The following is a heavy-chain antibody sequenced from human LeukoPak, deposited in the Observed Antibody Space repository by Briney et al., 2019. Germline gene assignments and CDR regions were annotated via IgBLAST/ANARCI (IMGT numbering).Heavy chain of an antibody. D-gene: IGHD3-22*01. Sequence: PSETLSLTCTVSSGSISSYYWSWIRQPLGKGLEWIGYIYYSGSTNYNPSLKSRVTISVDTSKNQFSLKLSSVTAADTAVYYCARGKTYYDISKDAFGIWGQGTMVTVSS. CDR2: IYYSGST. CDR3: ARGKTYYDISKDAFGI. J-gene: IGHJ3*02. V-gene: IGHV4-59*01. CDR1: SGSISSYY.